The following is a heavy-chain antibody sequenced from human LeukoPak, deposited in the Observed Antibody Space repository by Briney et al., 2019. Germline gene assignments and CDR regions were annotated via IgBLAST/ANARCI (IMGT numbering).Heavy chain of an antibody. D-gene: IGHD3-10*01. CDR2: VYHSGGT. J-gene: IGHJ4*02. CDR1: GGSISNSPYY. CDR3: ARTYYYASGSHVDY. V-gene: IGHV4-39*01. Sequence: SETLSLTRTVSGGSISNSPYYWGWIRQPPGKALEWVGSVYHSGGTYYNPSLRSRVTISADTSKNQFSLKLTSVAAADTAVYYCARTYYYASGSHVDYWGQGILVTVSS.